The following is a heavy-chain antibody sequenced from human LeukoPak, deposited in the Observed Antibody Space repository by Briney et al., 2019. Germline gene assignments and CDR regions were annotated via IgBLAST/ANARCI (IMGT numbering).Heavy chain of an antibody. D-gene: IGHD5-24*01. CDR1: GNSVINDNSI. CDR2: FHPSGTT. CDR3: TKGADDYKTGY. Sequence: PSETLSLICSVSGNSVINDNSIWSWIRQHPEKGLEWIGHFHPSGTTYYNPSLRSRLTISIDTSSNHFSLEMTSMTAADTAVYYCTKGADDYKTGYWGQGTLVTVSS. V-gene: IGHV4-31*02. J-gene: IGHJ1*01.